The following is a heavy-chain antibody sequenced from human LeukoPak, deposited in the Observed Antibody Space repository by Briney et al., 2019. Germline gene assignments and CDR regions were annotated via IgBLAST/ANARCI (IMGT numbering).Heavy chain of an antibody. D-gene: IGHD1-26*01. CDR3: ARHMNGGSNPMDV. CDR2: IHDSGST. Sequence: SETLSLTCTVSGDSISSSFWSWIRQPPGKGLEWIGYIHDSGSTNYNPSLKSRVTISVDTSKNQFSLKLSSVTAADTAVYFCARHMNGGSNPMDVWGQGTTVTVSS. J-gene: IGHJ6*02. V-gene: IGHV4-59*08. CDR1: GDSISSSF.